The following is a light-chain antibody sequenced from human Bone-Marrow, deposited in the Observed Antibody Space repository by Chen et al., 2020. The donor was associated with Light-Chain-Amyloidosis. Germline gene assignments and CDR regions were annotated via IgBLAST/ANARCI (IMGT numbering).Light chain of an antibody. Sequence: SYELTQPPSVSVSPGQPARITCSGDALPKQYAYWYQQKPGQAPVLVIYRDTERPSGISERFSGSSSGTTATLTISGVQAEDEADYHCQSADSSGTYEVIFGGGTKLTVL. J-gene: IGLJ2*01. CDR1: ALPKQY. V-gene: IGLV3-25*03. CDR2: RDT. CDR3: QSADSSGTYEVI.